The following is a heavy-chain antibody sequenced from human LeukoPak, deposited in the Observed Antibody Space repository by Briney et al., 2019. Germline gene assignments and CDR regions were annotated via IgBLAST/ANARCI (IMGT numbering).Heavy chain of an antibody. V-gene: IGHV1-3*01. CDR2: INAGNSNT. Sequence: ASVKVSRKASGYTFTSYAMHWVRQAPGQRLEWMGWINAGNSNTKYSQKFQGRVTITRDTSASTAYMELSSLRSEDTAVYYCARDLYGPTYNDYWGQGTLVTVSS. CDR1: GYTFTSYA. J-gene: IGHJ4*02. D-gene: IGHD1-14*01. CDR3: ARDLYGPTYNDY.